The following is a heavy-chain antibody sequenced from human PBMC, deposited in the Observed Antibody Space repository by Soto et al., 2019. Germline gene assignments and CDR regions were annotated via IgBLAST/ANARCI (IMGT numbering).Heavy chain of an antibody. Sequence: SETLSLTCGVPGFPVSYGYYWGWIRQPPGKGLEWLGSIYQSGKTYYNPSLKSRLTLSMDTSKNEFSLRLRSVTAADTAVYFCARLYCSSVSCYNDYWGPGALVTVSS. CDR3: ARLYCSSVSCYNDY. D-gene: IGHD2-2*01. J-gene: IGHJ4*02. CDR1: GFPVSYGYY. V-gene: IGHV4-38-2*01. CDR2: IYQSGKT.